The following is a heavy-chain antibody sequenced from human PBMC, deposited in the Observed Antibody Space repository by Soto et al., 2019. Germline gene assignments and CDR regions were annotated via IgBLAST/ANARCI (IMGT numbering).Heavy chain of an antibody. CDR2: IYYSGTT. V-gene: IGHV4-31*03. CDR3: AASCVACGGFNYYGMDV. J-gene: IGHJ6*02. CDR1: GGSISSGGYY. Sequence: QVQLQESGPGLVKPSQTLSLTCTVSGGSISSGGYYWYWIRQHPGKGLEWIGYIYYSGTTYYNPSLKSRVTISVDTSKNQFSLMLRSVTAADTAVYYCAASCVACGGFNYYGMDVWGQGTTVTVSS. D-gene: IGHD2-21*01.